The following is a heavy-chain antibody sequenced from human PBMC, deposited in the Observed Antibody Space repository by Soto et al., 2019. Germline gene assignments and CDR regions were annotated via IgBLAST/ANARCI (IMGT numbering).Heavy chain of an antibody. CDR2: IRNRPNSYTT. V-gene: IGHV3-72*01. Sequence: EVHLVESGGGLVQPGGSLRLSCAASGFTFSDHYMDWVRQAPGKGLEWVGRIRNRPNSYTTQYAASVKGRFAVSRDDSENLVYLQMNDLKTEDTAVYYCVRDSGRGFYFDYWGQGAQVTVSS. J-gene: IGHJ4*02. CDR1: GFTFSDHY. CDR3: VRDSGRGFYFDY. D-gene: IGHD3-10*01.